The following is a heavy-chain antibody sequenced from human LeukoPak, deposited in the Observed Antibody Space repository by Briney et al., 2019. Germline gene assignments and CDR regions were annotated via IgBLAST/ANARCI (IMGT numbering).Heavy chain of an antibody. CDR2: IYYSGST. CDR1: GGSISSSSYY. J-gene: IGHJ6*02. Sequence: SETLSLTCTVSGGSISSSSYYWGWIRQPPGKGLEWIGSIYYSGSTYYNPSLKSRVTISVDTSKNQFSLKLSSVTAADTAVYYCARHRAYYYYYYGMDVWGQGTTVTVSS. CDR3: ARHRAYYYYYYGMDV. V-gene: IGHV4-39*01.